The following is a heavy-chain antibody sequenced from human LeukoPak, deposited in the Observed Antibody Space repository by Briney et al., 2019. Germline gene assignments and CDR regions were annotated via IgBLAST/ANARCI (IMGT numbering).Heavy chain of an antibody. CDR3: ARVLNPYYYDSSGYFDY. Sequence: SRTLSLTCTVSGGSISSGGYYWSWIRQPPGKGLEWIGYIYHSGSTYYNPSLKSRVTISVDRSKNQFSLKLSSVTAADTAVYYCARVLNPYYYDSSGYFDYWGQGTLVTVSS. D-gene: IGHD3-22*01. J-gene: IGHJ4*02. CDR1: GGSISSGGYY. CDR2: IYHSGST. V-gene: IGHV4-30-2*01.